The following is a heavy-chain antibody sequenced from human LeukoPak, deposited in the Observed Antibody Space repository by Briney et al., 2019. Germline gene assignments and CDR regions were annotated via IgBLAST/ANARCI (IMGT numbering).Heavy chain of an antibody. J-gene: IGHJ3*02. CDR2: IDGHSGII. V-gene: IGHV3-48*01. CDR3: ARTYDSGRGPPGDAFDN. D-gene: IGHD3-16*01. Sequence: PGGSLRLSCAASGFTFSSYSMNWVGQAPGKGLEWVSYIDGHSGIIYYADSVQGRFTISRDNAKDSVFLQMNGLRVDDTAVYYCARTYDSGRGPPGDAFDNWGQGTLVTVPS. CDR1: GFTFSSYS.